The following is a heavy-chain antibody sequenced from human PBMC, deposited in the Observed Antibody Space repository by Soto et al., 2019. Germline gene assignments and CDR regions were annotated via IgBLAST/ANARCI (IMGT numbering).Heavy chain of an antibody. CDR2: IIPIFGTA. J-gene: IGHJ3*02. CDR3: ARALYYYDSSGYTTGAFDI. D-gene: IGHD3-22*01. Sequence: SVKVSCKATGYDFTSYGISWVRQAPGQGLEWMGGIIPIFGTANYAQKFQGRVTITADESTSTAYMELSSLRSEDTAVYYCARALYYYDSSGYTTGAFDIWGQGTMVTVSS. V-gene: IGHV1-69*13. CDR1: GYDFTSYG.